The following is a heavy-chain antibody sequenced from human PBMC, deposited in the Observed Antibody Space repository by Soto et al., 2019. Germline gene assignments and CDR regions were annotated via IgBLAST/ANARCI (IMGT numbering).Heavy chain of an antibody. J-gene: IGHJ6*02. CDR1: GGSISSGDYY. CDR2: IYYSGST. V-gene: IGHV4-30-4*01. D-gene: IGHD3-9*01. Sequence: PSETLSLTCTVSGGSISSGDYYWSWIRQPPGKGLEWIGYIYYSGSTYYNPSLKSRVTISVDTSKNHFSLKLSSVTAADTAVYYCAREKTPRSPHYFYYGMEVWGQGTTVTVSS. CDR3: AREKTPRSPHYFYYGMEV.